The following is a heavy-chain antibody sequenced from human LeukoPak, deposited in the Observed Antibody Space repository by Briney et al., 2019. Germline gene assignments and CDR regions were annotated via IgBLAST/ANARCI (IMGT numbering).Heavy chain of an antibody. CDR3: ARGRPGYCSTTSCYLDAFDM. CDR2: ISSSSSTI. V-gene: IGHV3-48*04. Sequence: GGSLRLSCAASGFTFSSYSMNWVRQAPGKGLEWVSYISSSSSTIYYADSVKGRFTISRDNAKNSLYLQMNSLRAEDTAVYYCARGRPGYCSTTSCYLDAFDMWGQGTMVTVSS. J-gene: IGHJ3*02. D-gene: IGHD2-2*01. CDR1: GFTFSSYS.